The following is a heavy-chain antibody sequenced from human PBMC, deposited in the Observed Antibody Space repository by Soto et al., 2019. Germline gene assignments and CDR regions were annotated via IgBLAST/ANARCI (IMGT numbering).Heavy chain of an antibody. CDR1: GFTFSSYS. J-gene: IGHJ4*02. D-gene: IGHD4-17*01. V-gene: IGHV3-21*01. CDR2: ISSSSSYI. Sequence: PGGSLRLSCAASGFTFSSYSMNWVRQAPGKGLEWVSSISSSSSYIYYADSVKGRFTISRDNAKNSLYLQMNSLRAEDTAVYYCARDTLALNYGDYVGYFDYWGQGTLVTVSS. CDR3: ARDTLALNYGDYVGYFDY.